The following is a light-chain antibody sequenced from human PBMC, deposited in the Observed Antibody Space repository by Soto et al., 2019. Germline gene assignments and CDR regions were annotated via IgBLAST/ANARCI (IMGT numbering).Light chain of an antibody. Sequence: DIQMTQSPSTLSASVGDRVTITCRASQSISSWLAWFQQKPGKAPKLLIYDASNLETWVPSRFSGSESGTEFTLTISSLQPDDFATYYCQQYSSYPLTFGGGTKVEFK. J-gene: IGKJ4*01. CDR1: QSISSW. CDR2: DAS. CDR3: QQYSSYPLT. V-gene: IGKV1-5*01.